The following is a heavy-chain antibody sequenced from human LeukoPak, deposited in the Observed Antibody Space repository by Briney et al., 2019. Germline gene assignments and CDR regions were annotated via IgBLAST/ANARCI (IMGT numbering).Heavy chain of an antibody. V-gene: IGHV4-34*01. J-gene: IGHJ4*02. D-gene: IGHD7-27*01. CDR3: AKPLGNY. CDR1: GGSFSGYY. CDR2: INHSGST. Sequence: PETLSLTCAVYGGSFSGYYWSWIRQPPGKGLEWIGEINHSGSTNYNPSLKSRVTISVDTSKNQFSLKLSSVTAADTVVYYCAKPLGNYWGQGTLVTVSS.